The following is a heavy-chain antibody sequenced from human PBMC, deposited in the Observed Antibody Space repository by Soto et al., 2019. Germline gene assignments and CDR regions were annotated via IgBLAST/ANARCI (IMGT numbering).Heavy chain of an antibody. D-gene: IGHD2-15*01. CDR3: ARLSPRRYCSGGSCYPPFGY. J-gene: IGHJ4*02. Sequence: ASVKVSCKASGYTFTSYDINWVRQATGQGLEWMGWMNPNSGNTGYAQKFQGRVTMTRNTSISTAYMELSSLRSEDTAVYYCARLSPRRYCSGGSCYPPFGYWGQGTLVTVSS. CDR2: MNPNSGNT. CDR1: GYTFTSYD. V-gene: IGHV1-8*01.